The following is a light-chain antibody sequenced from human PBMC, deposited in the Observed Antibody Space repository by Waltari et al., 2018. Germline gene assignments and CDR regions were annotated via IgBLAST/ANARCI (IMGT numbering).Light chain of an antibody. V-gene: IGLV2-23*02. CDR3: CAYATIFTYV. Sequence: QSALTQPASVSGSPGQSITHTCTGTSRDIWTYNLVSWYQQYPGNSPKLILYEVYRPPPGVSSRFSGSKSGRTASLTISGLQAGDEADYFCCAYATIFTYVFGSGTKVTVL. CDR1: SRDIWTYNL. CDR2: EVY. J-gene: IGLJ1*01.